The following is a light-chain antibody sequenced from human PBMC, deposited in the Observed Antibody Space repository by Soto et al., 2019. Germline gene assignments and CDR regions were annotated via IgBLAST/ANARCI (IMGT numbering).Light chain of an antibody. V-gene: IGKV1-39*01. CDR3: QQTCNNPQT. J-gene: IGKJ1*01. CDR1: QNIFDF. Sequence: DTQMTQSPSSLSASITDRVTITCRASQNIFDFLNWYQQKPGKAPKLLIYAASSLQSGVPSRFSGSGSGTDFTLTISSLQPEDSATYYCQQTCNNPQTFGQGTRVEIK. CDR2: AAS.